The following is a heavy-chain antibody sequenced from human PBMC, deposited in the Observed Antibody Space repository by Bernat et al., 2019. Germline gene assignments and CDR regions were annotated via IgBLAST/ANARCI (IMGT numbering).Heavy chain of an antibody. J-gene: IGHJ2*01. V-gene: IGHV4-31*03. Sequence: QVQLQESGPGLVKPSQTLSLTCTVSGGSISSGGYYWSWIRQHPGKGLEWIGYIYYSGSTYYNPSLKSRVTISVDTSKNQFSLKLSSVTAADTAVYYCARDLKNYCVSSGYYGWYFDLWGRGTLVTVSS. CDR1: GGSISSGGYY. D-gene: IGHD3-22*01. CDR2: IYYSGST. CDR3: ARDLKNYCVSSGYYGWYFDL.